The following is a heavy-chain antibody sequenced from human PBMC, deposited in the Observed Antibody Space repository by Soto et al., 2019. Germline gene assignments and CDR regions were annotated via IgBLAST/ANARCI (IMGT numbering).Heavy chain of an antibody. CDR3: ERVRYGGNSYYFDY. D-gene: IGHD4-17*01. CDR2: IQQDGSEK. CDR1: VFTCSRFW. V-gene: IGHV3-7*03. J-gene: IGHJ4*02. Sequence: GWSLRLSWTVSVFTCSRFWMGWVRQSPGRGLEWVANIQQDGSEKYYVDSVKGRFTMSKDNVKNSLYLQMNSLGAEDTAVYHCERVRYGGNSYYFDYWGQGALVTVSS.